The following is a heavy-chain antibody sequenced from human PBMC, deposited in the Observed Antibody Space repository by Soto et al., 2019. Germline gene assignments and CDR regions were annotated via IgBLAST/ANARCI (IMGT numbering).Heavy chain of an antibody. CDR2: ISSSSSTT. D-gene: IGHD2-21*02. Sequence: EVQLVVSGGGLVQPGGSLRLSCAASGFTFNKYSMNWVRQAPGKGLEWVSYISSSSSTTYYADSVKGRFTISRDNAKNSLYLQMNSLRDEDTAVYYCARDLPAYSGGDSYFGYWGQGTLVTVSS. CDR1: GFTFNKYS. V-gene: IGHV3-48*02. J-gene: IGHJ4*02. CDR3: ARDLPAYSGGDSYFGY.